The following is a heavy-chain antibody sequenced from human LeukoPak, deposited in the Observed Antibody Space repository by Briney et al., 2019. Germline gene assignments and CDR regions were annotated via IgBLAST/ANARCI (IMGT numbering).Heavy chain of an antibody. J-gene: IGHJ4*02. Sequence: GGSLRLSCAASRFTFSLYGMHWVRQTPGKGLEWLALIAHDGSNKQYRDSVKGRFTVSRDNSKNTLYLQMNSLRAEDTAFYYCAKDRTTYYYGSIDSWGQGTLVTVSS. D-gene: IGHD3-10*01. CDR2: IAHDGSNK. CDR3: AKDRTTYYYGSIDS. CDR1: RFTFSLYG. V-gene: IGHV3-30*02.